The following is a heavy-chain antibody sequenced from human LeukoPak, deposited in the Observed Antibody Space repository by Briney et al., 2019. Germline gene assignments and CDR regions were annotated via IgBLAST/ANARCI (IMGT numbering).Heavy chain of an antibody. J-gene: IGHJ4*02. CDR2: INPNSGGT. V-gene: IGHV1-2*02. CDR1: GYTFTSYG. Sequence: ASVKVSCKASGYTFTSYGISWVRQAPGQGLEWMGWINPNSGGTNYAQKFQGRVTMTRDTSISTAYMELSRLRSDDTAVYYCAREGYCSSTSCSLDYWGQGTLVTVSS. CDR3: AREGYCSSTSCSLDY. D-gene: IGHD2-2*01.